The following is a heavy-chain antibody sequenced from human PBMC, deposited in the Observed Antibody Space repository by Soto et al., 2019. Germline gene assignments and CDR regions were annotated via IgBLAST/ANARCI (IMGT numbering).Heavy chain of an antibody. J-gene: IGHJ6*03. CDR1: GFTFSSYG. V-gene: IGHV3-33*01. D-gene: IGHD2-2*01. CDR3: ASESSSSTSCYVYGYPASHCYMDV. CDR2: IWYDGSNK. Sequence: PGGSLRLSCAASGFTFSSYGMHWVRQAPGKGLEWVAVIWYDGSNKYYADSVKGRFTISRDNSKNTLYLQMNSLRAEDTAVYYCASESSSSTSCYVYGYPASHCYMDVWGKGTTVTVSS.